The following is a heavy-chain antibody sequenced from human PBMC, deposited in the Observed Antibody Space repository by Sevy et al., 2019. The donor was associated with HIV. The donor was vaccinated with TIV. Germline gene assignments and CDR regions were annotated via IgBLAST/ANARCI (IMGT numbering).Heavy chain of an antibody. CDR2: ISSNGGST. V-gene: IGHV3-64D*06. CDR3: VKGDEQQLACFDY. Sequence: GGSLRLSCSASGFTFSSYAMHWVRQAPGKGLEYVSAISSNGGSTYYADSVKGRFTISRDNPKNTLYLQMSSLRAEDTAVYYCVKGDEQQLACFDYWGQGTLVTVSS. J-gene: IGHJ4*02. CDR1: GFTFSSYA. D-gene: IGHD6-13*01.